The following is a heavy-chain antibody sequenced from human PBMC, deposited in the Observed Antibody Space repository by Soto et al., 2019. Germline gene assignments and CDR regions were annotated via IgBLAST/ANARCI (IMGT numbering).Heavy chain of an antibody. Sequence: GGSLRLSCAASGFPFTNYWMNWVRQTPGKGLMWVSRISPDGSDVGYADSVEGRFTVSRGNAKNTLYLQMHSLRAEDTAMYYCACWGHIVPVAPSDFDRRAQLTLVTVSA. V-gene: IGHV3-74*01. D-gene: IGHD2-8*02. J-gene: IGHJ4*02. CDR2: ISPDGSDV. CDR1: GFPFTNYW. CDR3: ACWGHIVPVAPSDFDR.